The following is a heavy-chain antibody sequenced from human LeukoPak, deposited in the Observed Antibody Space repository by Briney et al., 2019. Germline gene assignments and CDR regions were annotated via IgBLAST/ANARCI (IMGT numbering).Heavy chain of an antibody. J-gene: IGHJ4*02. V-gene: IGHV1-18*01. D-gene: IGHD6-19*01. Sequence: ASVKVSCKASGYTFTSYGISWVRQAPGQGLEWMGWISAYNGNTNYAQKFQGRVTMTTDTSTSTAYMGLRSLRFDDTAVYYCARPRVHSSGWYYYFDYWGQGTLVTVSS. CDR2: ISAYNGNT. CDR3: ARPRVHSSGWYYYFDY. CDR1: GYTFTSYG.